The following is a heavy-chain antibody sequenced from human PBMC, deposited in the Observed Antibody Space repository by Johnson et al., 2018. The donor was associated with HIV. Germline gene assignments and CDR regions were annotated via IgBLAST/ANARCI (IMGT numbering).Heavy chain of an antibody. D-gene: IGHD3-16*01. CDR1: GFTFSSYD. CDR3: ARGGRHDAFDI. CDR2: IGTAGDT. V-gene: IGHV3-13*01. J-gene: IGHJ3*02. Sequence: VQLVESGGGLVQPGRSLRLSCAASGFTFSSYDMHWVRQATGKGLEWVSAIGTAGDTYYPGSVRGRFTISRDNSKNTLHLQMNSRRAEDTAVYYCARGGRHDAFDIWGQGTMVTVSS.